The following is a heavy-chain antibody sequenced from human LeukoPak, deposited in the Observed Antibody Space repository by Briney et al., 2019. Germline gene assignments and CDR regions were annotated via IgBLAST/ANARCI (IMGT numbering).Heavy chain of an antibody. J-gene: IGHJ4*02. D-gene: IGHD3-22*01. Sequence: GSLRLSCAASGFTFRSYAMSWVRQAPGKGLEWVSTLSGSDSSTYYADSVKGRFTISRDNSKNTLYLQMNSLRAEDTAVYYCARGLGFTYYYDSSGYSSGDWGQGTLVTVSS. V-gene: IGHV3-23*01. CDR1: GFTFRSYA. CDR3: ARGLGFTYYYDSSGYSSGD. CDR2: LSGSDSST.